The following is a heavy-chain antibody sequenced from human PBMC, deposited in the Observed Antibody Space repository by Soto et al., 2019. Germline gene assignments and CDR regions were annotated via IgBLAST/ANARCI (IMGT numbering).Heavy chain of an antibody. CDR3: TRAFEQWLIHDAFDI. D-gene: IGHD6-19*01. CDR2: IRSKAYGGTT. V-gene: IGHV3-49*03. J-gene: IGHJ3*02. Sequence: GGSLRLSCTASGFTFGDYAMSWFRQAPGKGLEWVGFIRSKAYGGTTEYAASVKGRFTISRDDSKSIAYLQMNSLKTEDTAVYYCTRAFEQWLIHDAFDIWGQGTMVTVSS. CDR1: GFTFGDYA.